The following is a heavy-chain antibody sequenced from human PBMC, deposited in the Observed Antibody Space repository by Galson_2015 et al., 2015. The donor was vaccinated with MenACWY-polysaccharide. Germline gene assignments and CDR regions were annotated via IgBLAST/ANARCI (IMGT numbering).Heavy chain of an antibody. V-gene: IGHV1-8*01. D-gene: IGHD6-19*01. Sequence: SVKVSCKASGYTFISYDINWVRQATGQGLEWMGWMNPNSGNTGYPQKFQGRVTMTRNTSISTAYMELSSLRSEDTAVYYCARGIVPDGIAVAKVLNDYRGRGTLVTVYS. CDR1: GYTFISYD. CDR3: ARGIVPDGIAVAKVLNDY. J-gene: IGHJ4*02. CDR2: MNPNSGNT.